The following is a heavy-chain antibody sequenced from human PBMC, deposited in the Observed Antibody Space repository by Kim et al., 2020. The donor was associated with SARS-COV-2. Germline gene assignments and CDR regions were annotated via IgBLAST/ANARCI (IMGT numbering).Heavy chain of an antibody. CDR3: GRVPYYGESTSSFDY. D-gene: IGHD4-17*01. Sequence: SETLSLTCTVSGGSISSSGYYWAWIRQPPGKGLEWIGSINYSGNTYYNPSLKSRVTISEDTSKNQFSVKLYSATAADTAVYYCGRVPYYGESTSSFDYWGQGTLVTVSS. J-gene: IGHJ4*02. CDR1: GGSISSSGYY. V-gene: IGHV4-39*07. CDR2: INYSGNT.